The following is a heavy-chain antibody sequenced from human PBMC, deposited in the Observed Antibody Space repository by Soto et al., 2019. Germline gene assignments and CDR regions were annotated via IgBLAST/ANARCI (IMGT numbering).Heavy chain of an antibody. CDR2: IDPSDSYT. V-gene: IGHV5-10-1*01. Sequence: PGESLKISCKGSGYSFTSYWISWVRQMPGKGLEWMGRIDPSDSYTNYSPSFQGHVTISADKSISTAYLQWSSLKASDTAMYYCARPSLFEYSSSSSVSVVGMDVWGQGTTVTVSS. CDR1: GYSFTSYW. D-gene: IGHD6-6*01. J-gene: IGHJ6*02. CDR3: ARPSLFEYSSSSSVSVVGMDV.